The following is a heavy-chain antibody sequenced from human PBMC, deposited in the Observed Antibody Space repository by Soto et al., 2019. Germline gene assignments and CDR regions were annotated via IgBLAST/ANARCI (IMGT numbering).Heavy chain of an antibody. J-gene: IGHJ5*02. V-gene: IGHV4-59*01. Sequence: SETLSLTCTVSGGSISSYYWSWIRQPPGKGLEWIGYIYYSGSTNYNPSLKSRVTISVDTSKNQFSLKLSSVTAADTAVYYCARALRYSSSSLRFDPWGQGTLVTVSS. CDR3: ARALRYSSSSLRFDP. CDR1: GGSISSYY. CDR2: IYYSGST. D-gene: IGHD6-6*01.